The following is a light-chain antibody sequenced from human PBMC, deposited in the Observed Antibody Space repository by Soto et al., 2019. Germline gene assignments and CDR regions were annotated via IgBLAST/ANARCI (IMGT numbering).Light chain of an antibody. CDR3: SSYTSSTTLFV. V-gene: IGLV2-14*01. Sequence: QSVLTQPASVSGSPGQSITISCTGTSSDVGGYKYVSWYLQHPGKAPKLMIYDVSNRPSGVSNRFSGSKSGNTASLTISGLQAEDEADYYCSSYTSSTTLFVFGSGTNLTVL. CDR1: SSDVGGYKY. J-gene: IGLJ1*01. CDR2: DVS.